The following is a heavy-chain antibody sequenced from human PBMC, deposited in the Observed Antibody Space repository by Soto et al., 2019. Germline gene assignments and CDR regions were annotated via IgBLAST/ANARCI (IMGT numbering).Heavy chain of an antibody. CDR2: VNPSGGGS. V-gene: IGHV1-46*03. J-gene: IGHJ4*02. D-gene: IGHD2-21*02. CDR1: GYIFTSYY. CDR3: ARGGHIAVVTDSFDS. Sequence: ASVKVSCKASGYIFTSYYIHWVRQAPGQGPEWMGMVNPSGGGSTYAQKFLGRVTMTMDSSTSTVFMELTSLRSADTAVYYCARGGHIAVVTDSFDSWGQGTLVTVSS.